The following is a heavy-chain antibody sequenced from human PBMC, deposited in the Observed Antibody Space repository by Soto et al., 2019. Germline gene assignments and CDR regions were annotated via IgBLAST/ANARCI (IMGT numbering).Heavy chain of an antibody. CDR3: ARDLRAGDYDSSGYPGSYGMDV. Sequence: PGGSLILSCAASGFTFSSYAMHWVRQAPGKGLEYVSAISSNGGSTYYADSVKGRFTISRDNSKNTLYLQMGSLRAEDMAVYYCARDLRAGDYDSSGYPGSYGMDVWGQGTTVTVSS. J-gene: IGHJ6*02. CDR2: ISSNGGST. CDR1: GFTFSSYA. D-gene: IGHD3-22*01. V-gene: IGHV3-64*02.